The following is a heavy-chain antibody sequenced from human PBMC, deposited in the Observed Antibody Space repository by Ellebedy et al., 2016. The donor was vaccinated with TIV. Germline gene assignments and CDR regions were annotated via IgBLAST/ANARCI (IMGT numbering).Heavy chain of an antibody. CDR2: MNPNSGNT. Sequence: ASVKVSCXASGYTFTSYDINWVRQATGQGLEWMGWMNPNSGNTSYAQKFQGRVTMTRDTSTSTVYMELSSLRSEDTAVYYCARDRVTMINDAFDIWGQGTMVTVSS. V-gene: IGHV1-8*01. D-gene: IGHD3-22*01. J-gene: IGHJ3*02. CDR1: GYTFTSYD. CDR3: ARDRVTMINDAFDI.